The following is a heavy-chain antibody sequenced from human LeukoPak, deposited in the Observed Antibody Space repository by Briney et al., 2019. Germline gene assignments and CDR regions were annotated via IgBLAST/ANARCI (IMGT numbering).Heavy chain of an antibody. J-gene: IGHJ5*02. CDR1: GGSFSGYY. V-gene: IGHV4-34*01. CDR2: INHSGST. CDR3: ARHGDIVVVVAARKNWFDP. Sequence: SETLSLTCAVYGGSFSGYYWSWIRQPPGKGLEWIGEINHSGSTNYNPSLKSRVTISVDTSKNQFSLKLSSVTAADTAVYYCARHGDIVVVVAARKNWFDPWGQGTLVTVSS. D-gene: IGHD2-15*01.